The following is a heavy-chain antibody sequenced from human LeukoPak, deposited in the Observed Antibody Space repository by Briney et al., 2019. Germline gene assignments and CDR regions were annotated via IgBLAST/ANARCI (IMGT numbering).Heavy chain of an antibody. J-gene: IGHJ6*03. CDR1: GFTFSSNY. CDR3: AREYYYDSSGYYYASYYMDV. CDR2: ISNSSSYI. V-gene: IGHV3-21*01. D-gene: IGHD3-22*01. Sequence: GGSLRLSCAASGFTFSSNYMSWVRQAPGKGLEWVSSISNSSSYIYYADSVKGRFTISRDNAKNSLYLQMNSLRAEDTAVYYCAREYYYDSSGYYYASYYMDVWGKGTTVTVSS.